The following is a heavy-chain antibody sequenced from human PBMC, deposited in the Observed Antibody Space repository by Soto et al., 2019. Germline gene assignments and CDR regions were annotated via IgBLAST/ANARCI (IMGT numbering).Heavy chain of an antibody. D-gene: IGHD2-2*01. CDR2: ISPSNTTI. CDR1: GFTFSLYP. CDR3: ARVGRGFCSSARCYTDGFDL. J-gene: IGHJ3*01. Sequence: EVQLLESGGGLVQPGGSLRLSCTASGFTFSLYPMNWVRQAPGKGLEWLSYISPSNTTIYYADSVKGRFTISRDNAKDSLDLQMNGLRDDDTAVYYCARVGRGFCSSARCYTDGFDLWGQGTVVTVST. V-gene: IGHV3-48*02.